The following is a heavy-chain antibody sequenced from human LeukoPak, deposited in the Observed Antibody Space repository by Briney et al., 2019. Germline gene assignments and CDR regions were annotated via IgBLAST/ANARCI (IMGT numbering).Heavy chain of an antibody. D-gene: IGHD1-26*01. Sequence: SVKVSCKTSGYTFTSYGISWVRQAPGQSLEWMGWISAYNDSTNYAQKLQGRVTMTTDTSTSTAYMELRSLKSDDTAVYYCARGGLSGSPAYYYFYHTDVWGKGTTVTVSS. CDR2: ISAYNDST. CDR1: GYTFTSYG. CDR3: ARGGLSGSPAYYYFYHTDV. J-gene: IGHJ6*03. V-gene: IGHV1-18*01.